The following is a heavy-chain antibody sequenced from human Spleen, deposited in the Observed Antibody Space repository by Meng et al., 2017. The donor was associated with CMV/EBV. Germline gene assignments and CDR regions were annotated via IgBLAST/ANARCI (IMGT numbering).Heavy chain of an antibody. CDR2: ISSSGSTI. D-gene: IGHD4-17*01. CDR1: GFTFSSYE. V-gene: IGHV3-48*03. J-gene: IGHJ6*02. Sequence: GGSLRLSCAASGFTFSSYEMNWVRQAPGKGLEWVSYISSSGSTIYYADSVKGRFTISRDNAKNSLYLQMNSLRAEDTAVYYCAKDDWEFGDYDHYCGVDVWGQGTTVTVSS. CDR3: AKDDWEFGDYDHYCGVDV.